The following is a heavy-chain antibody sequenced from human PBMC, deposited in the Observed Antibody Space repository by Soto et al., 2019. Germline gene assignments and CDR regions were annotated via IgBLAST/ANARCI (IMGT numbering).Heavy chain of an antibody. J-gene: IGHJ6*02. V-gene: IGHV3-21*01. CDR2: ISSSSSYI. CDR1: GFTFSSYS. CDR3: ARDLQLTLYYYYGMDV. D-gene: IGHD5-18*01. Sequence: GGSLRLSCAASGFTFSSYSMNWVRQAPGKGLEWVSPISSSSSYIYYADSVKGRFTISRDNAKNSLYLQMNSLRAEDTAVYYCARDLQLTLYYYYGMDVWGQGTTVTVSS.